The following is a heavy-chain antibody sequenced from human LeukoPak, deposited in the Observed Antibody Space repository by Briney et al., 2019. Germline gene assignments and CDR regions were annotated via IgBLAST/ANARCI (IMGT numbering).Heavy chain of an antibody. V-gene: IGHV3-23*01. CDR1: GFTFNSYA. J-gene: IGHJ4*02. CDR2: ISGDGTET. Sequence: GGSLRLSCAASGFTFNSYAMTWVRQAPRKGLEWVSTISGDGTETFYADSVKGRFTISRDNSKNTHYLQMSSLRAEDTGIYYCAKGGHYSFFDYWGQGTLVTVSS. D-gene: IGHD4-11*01. CDR3: AKGGHYSFFDY.